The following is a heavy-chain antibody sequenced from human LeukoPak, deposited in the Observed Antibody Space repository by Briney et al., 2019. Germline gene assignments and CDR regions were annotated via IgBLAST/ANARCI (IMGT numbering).Heavy chain of an antibody. V-gene: IGHV3-9*01. CDR3: AKDGDIVATSPDY. J-gene: IGHJ4*02. CDR2: ISRNSGSI. Sequence: GRSLRLSCAASGFTFDDYAMHWVRQAPGKGLEWVSGISRNSGSIGYADSVKGRFTISRDNAKNSLYLQMNSLRAEDTALYYCAKDGDIVATSPDYWGQGTLVTVSS. D-gene: IGHD5-12*01. CDR1: GFTFDDYA.